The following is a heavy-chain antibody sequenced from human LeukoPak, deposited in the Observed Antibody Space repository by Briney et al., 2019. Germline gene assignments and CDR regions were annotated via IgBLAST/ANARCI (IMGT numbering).Heavy chain of an antibody. CDR2: ISWNSGTI. CDR1: GFTFDDYA. J-gene: IGHJ4*02. CDR3: AKAPLYAGPFDY. V-gene: IGHV3-9*01. Sequence: GRSLRLSCAASGFTFDDYAMHWVRQAPGKGLEWVSGISWNSGTIDYADSVKGRFTISRDNAKSSLYLQMNSLRTEDTALYYCAKAPLYAGPFDYWGQGTLVTVSS. D-gene: IGHD2-8*01.